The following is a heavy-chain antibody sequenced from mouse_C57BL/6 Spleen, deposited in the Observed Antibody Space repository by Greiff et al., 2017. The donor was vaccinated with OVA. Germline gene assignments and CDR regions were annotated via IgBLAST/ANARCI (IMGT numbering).Heavy chain of an antibody. D-gene: IGHD1-1*01. J-gene: IGHJ3*01. V-gene: IGHV2-6*01. CDR2: IWGVGST. CDR3: ASYGSSYGFAY. CDR1: GFSLTSYG. Sequence: VQLQQSGPGLVAPSQSLSITCTVSGFSLTSYGVDWVRQSPGKGLEWLGVIWGVGSTNYNSALKSRLSISKDNSKSQVFLKMNSLQTDDTARYYCASYGSSYGFAYWGQGTLVTVSA.